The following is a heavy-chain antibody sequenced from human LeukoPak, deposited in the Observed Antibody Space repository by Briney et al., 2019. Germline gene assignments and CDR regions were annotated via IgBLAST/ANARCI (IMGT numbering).Heavy chain of an antibody. CDR1: GGSISDYY. CDR2: INCSGNT. J-gene: IGHJ4*02. D-gene: IGHD4-17*01. Sequence: PSETLSLTCTVSGGSISDYYWSWIRQPPGKGLEWIGYINCSGNTNYNPSLKSRVTISVDTSKNQFSVRLTSVTAADTAVFYCAREGRQDYVYFDYWGQGSLVTVSS. V-gene: IGHV4-59*01. CDR3: AREGRQDYVYFDY.